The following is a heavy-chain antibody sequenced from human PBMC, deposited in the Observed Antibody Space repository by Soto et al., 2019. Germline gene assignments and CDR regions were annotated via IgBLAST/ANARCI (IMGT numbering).Heavy chain of an antibody. Sequence: QVQLVQSGAEEMKPGASVKFSCKASGYTLTRYSIHWVRQAAGQRLEWMGWTNAGNGQTKFSQKSQGRATITSDTSASTAYRERRGLRSEDTAVYYWASLGPYYTDNSDNCVYFWGQGTRVTVSS. CDR3: ASLGPYYTDNSDNCVYF. J-gene: IGHJ4*02. CDR1: GYTLTRYS. CDR2: TNAGNGQT. V-gene: IGHV1-3*05. D-gene: IGHD3-22*01.